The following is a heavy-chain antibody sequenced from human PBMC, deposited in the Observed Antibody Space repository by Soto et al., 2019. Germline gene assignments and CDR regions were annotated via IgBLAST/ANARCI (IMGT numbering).Heavy chain of an antibody. CDR2: IWYDGSNK. Sequence: QVQLVESGGGVVQPGRSLRLSCAASGFTFSSYGMHWVRQAPGKGLEWVAVIWYDGSNKYYADSVKGRFTISRDNSKSTLDLQMSSLRAADRAVYYCARSLYDYVWGSRSKGRSGMDVWGQGNTVTVSS. J-gene: IGHJ6*02. D-gene: IGHD3-16*01. CDR1: GFTFSSYG. CDR3: ARSLYDYVWGSRSKGRSGMDV. V-gene: IGHV3-33*01.